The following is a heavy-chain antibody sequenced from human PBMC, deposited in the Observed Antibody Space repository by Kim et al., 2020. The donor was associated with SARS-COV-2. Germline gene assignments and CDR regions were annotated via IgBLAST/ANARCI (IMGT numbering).Heavy chain of an antibody. CDR1: GYTFTGYY. J-gene: IGHJ4*02. CDR2: INPNSGGT. CDR3: ARENRYCSSTSCYDTGGYYFDY. V-gene: IGHV1-2*04. D-gene: IGHD2-2*01. Sequence: ASVKVSCKASGYTFTGYYMHWVRQAPGQGLEWMGWINPNSGGTNYAQKFQGWVTMTRDTSISTAYMELSRLRSDDTAVYYCARENRYCSSTSCYDTGGYYFDYWGQGTLVTVSS.